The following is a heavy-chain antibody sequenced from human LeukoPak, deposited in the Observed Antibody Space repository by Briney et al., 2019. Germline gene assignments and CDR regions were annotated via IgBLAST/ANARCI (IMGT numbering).Heavy chain of an antibody. CDR2: IYYSGST. V-gene: IGHV4-59*08. D-gene: IGHD6-19*01. J-gene: IGHJ4*02. CDR3: ARAVAGTKFRFDY. CDR1: GGSISSYY. Sequence: PSETLSLTCTVSGGSISSYYWSWIRQPPGKGLEWIGYIYYSGSTNYNPSLKSRVTISVDTSKNQFSLKLSSVTAADAAVYYCARAVAGTKFRFDYWGQGTLVTVSS.